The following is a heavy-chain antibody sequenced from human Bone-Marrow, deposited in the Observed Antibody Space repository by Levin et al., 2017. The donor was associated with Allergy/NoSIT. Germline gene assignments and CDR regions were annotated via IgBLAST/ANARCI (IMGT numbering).Heavy chain of an antibody. CDR3: ARLGWGDAFDI. V-gene: IGHV4-39*01. Sequence: PGGSLRLSCTVSVGSISSSDYYWGWIRQPPGKGLEWIGNIYYSGSTHYNPSLQSRVTISVDTSKNQFSLKLNSVTAADTAFYYCARLGWGDAFDIWGQGTMVTVSS. D-gene: IGHD3-16*01. CDR1: VGSISSSDYY. J-gene: IGHJ3*02. CDR2: IYYSGST.